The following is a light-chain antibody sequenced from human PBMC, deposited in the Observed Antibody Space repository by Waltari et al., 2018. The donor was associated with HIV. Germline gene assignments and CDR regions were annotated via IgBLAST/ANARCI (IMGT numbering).Light chain of an antibody. J-gene: IGLJ3*02. CDR3: AAWDDSVSGLV. CDR1: SSNIASHS. Sequence: QSVLTQPPSASGTPGQTVTISCSGSSSNIASHSVDWYQHVPGTAPKPLIHISYQLPSGVSGRLSGYRSGTSASLTISGLQSEDEADYYCAAWDDSVSGLVFGGGTKLTVL. V-gene: IGLV1-44*01. CDR2: ISY.